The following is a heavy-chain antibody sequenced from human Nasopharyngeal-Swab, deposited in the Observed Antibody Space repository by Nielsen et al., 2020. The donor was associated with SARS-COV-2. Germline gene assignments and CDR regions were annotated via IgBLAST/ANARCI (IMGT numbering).Heavy chain of an antibody. CDR1: GGTFSSYA. V-gene: IGHV1-69*13. CDR2: IIPIFGTA. D-gene: IGHD6-6*01. CDR3: ARSGYSNSDIDY. Sequence: SVKVSCKDSGGTFSSYAISWVRQAPGQGLEWMGGIIPIFGTADYAQKFQDRVTITADESTSTAYMELSSLRSEDTAVYYCARSGYSNSDIDYWGQGTLVTVSS. J-gene: IGHJ4*02.